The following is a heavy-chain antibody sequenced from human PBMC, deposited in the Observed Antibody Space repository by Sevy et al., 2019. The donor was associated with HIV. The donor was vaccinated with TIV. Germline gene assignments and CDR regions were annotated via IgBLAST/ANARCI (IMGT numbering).Heavy chain of an antibody. CDR1: GFSVSTHA. Sequence: GGSLRLSCAASGFSVSTHAMHWVRQAPGKGLEWVALISYDGSSKYYADSVKGRLTISRDNSKNTLYLQMSSLRPDDTAVYYCTRDAGYSTGWYPSDYWGQGTQVTVSS. J-gene: IGHJ4*02. V-gene: IGHV3-30-3*01. CDR2: ISYDGSSK. CDR3: TRDAGYSTGWYPSDY. D-gene: IGHD6-19*01.